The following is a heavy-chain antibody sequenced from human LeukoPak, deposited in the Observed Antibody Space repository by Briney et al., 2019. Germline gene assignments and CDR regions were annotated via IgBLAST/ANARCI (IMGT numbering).Heavy chain of an antibody. D-gene: IGHD3-10*01. CDR3: ARGYGSGSYGYFDY. V-gene: IGHV4-59*01. CDR1: GGSISIYY. CDR2: IYYSGST. J-gene: IGHJ4*02. Sequence: SETLSLTCTVSGGSISIYYWSWIRQPPGKGLEWIGYIYYSGSTNYNPSLKSRVTISVDTSKNQFSLKLNLVIAAETAVYYCARGYGSGSYGYFDYWGQGTLVTVSS.